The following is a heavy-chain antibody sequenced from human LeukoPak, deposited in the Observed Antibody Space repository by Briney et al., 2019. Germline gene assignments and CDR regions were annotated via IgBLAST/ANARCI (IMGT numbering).Heavy chain of an antibody. CDR2: IYYSGST. CDR3: ARQLGYSSSSAADI. J-gene: IGHJ3*02. D-gene: IGHD6-6*01. CDR1: GGSISSYY. V-gene: IGHV4-59*08. Sequence: SETLSLTCTVSGGSISSYYWSWIRQPPGKGLEWIGYIYYSGSTNYNPSLKSRVTISVDTSKNQFSLKLSSVTAADTAVYYCARQLGYSSSSAADIWGQGTMVTVSS.